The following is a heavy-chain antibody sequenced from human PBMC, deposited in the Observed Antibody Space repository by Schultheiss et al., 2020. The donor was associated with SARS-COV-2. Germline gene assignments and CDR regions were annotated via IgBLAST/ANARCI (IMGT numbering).Heavy chain of an antibody. Sequence: SETLSLTCAVSGGSISSSNWWSWVRQHPGKGLEWIGYIYYGGSTNYNPSLKSRVTISVDTSNNQFSLKLSSVTAADTAVYYCARDTVTTGGYYYGMDVWGQGTTVTVSS. CDR2: IYYGGST. V-gene: IGHV4-4*02. J-gene: IGHJ6*02. CDR1: GGSISSSNW. CDR3: ARDTVTTGGYYYGMDV. D-gene: IGHD4-17*01.